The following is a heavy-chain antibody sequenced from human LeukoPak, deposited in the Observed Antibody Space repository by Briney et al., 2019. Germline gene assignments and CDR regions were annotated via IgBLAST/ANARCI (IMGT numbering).Heavy chain of an antibody. CDR1: GYTLTELS. J-gene: IGHJ4*02. D-gene: IGHD6-19*01. CDR2: FDPEDGET. CDR3: ATDMSIAVAGRFDY. Sequence: ALVKVSCKVSGYTLTELSMHWVRQAPGKGLEWMGGFDPEDGETIYAQKLQGRVTVTEDTSTDTAYMELSSLRSEDTAVYYCATDMSIAVAGRFDYWGQGTLVTVSS. V-gene: IGHV1-24*01.